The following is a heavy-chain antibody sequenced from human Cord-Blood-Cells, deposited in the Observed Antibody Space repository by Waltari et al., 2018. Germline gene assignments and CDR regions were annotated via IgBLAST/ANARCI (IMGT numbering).Heavy chain of an antibody. CDR3: ARAGIYDILTGYYKGAFDI. V-gene: IGHV4-59*01. J-gene: IGHJ3*02. D-gene: IGHD3-9*01. Sequence: QVQLQESGPGLVKPSETLSLTCTVSGGSISSYYWSWLRQPPGTGLEWIGYIYYSGSTNYNPSLKSRVTISVDTSKNQFSLKLSSVTAADTAVYYCARAGIYDILTGYYKGAFDIWGQGTMVTVSS. CDR1: GGSISSYY. CDR2: IYYSGST.